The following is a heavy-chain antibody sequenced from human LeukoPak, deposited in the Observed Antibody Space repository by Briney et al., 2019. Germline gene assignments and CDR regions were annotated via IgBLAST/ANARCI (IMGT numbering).Heavy chain of an antibody. CDR3: AREIKGVVPASDAFDI. Sequence: ASVKVSCKASGYTFTSYGISWVRQVPGQGLEWMGWISAYNGNTNYAQKLQGRVTMTTDTSTSTAYMELRSLRSDDTAVYYCAREIKGVVPASDAFDIWGQGTMVTVSS. J-gene: IGHJ3*02. CDR2: ISAYNGNT. D-gene: IGHD2-2*01. V-gene: IGHV1-18*01. CDR1: GYTFTSYG.